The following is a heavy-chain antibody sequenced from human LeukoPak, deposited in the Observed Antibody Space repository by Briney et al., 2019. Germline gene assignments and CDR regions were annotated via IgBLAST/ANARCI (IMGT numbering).Heavy chain of an antibody. CDR1: GGSISSSSYY. J-gene: IGHJ6*03. CDR3: TRGARVFPDYYYYMDV. Sequence: SETLSLTCTVSGGSISSSSYYWGWIRQPPGKGLEWIGSIYYSGSTYYNPSLKSRVTISVGTSKNQFSLKLTSVTAADTAVYYCTRGARVFPDYYYYMDVWGTGTTVTVSS. V-gene: IGHV4-39*07. CDR2: IYYSGST. D-gene: IGHD2-21*01.